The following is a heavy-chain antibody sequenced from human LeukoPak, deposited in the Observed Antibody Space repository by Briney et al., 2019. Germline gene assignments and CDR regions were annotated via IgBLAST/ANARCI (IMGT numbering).Heavy chain of an antibody. D-gene: IGHD6-13*01. CDR1: GFTFDDYA. V-gene: IGHV3-9*03. Sequence: PGGSLRLSCAASGFTFDDYAMHWVRHAPGKGLEWVSGFSWNSGSIGYADSVKGRFTISRDNAKNSLYLQMNSLRAEDMALYYCAKGYSSSWYFWYFDLWGRGTLVTVSS. CDR2: FSWNSGSI. J-gene: IGHJ2*01. CDR3: AKGYSSSWYFWYFDL.